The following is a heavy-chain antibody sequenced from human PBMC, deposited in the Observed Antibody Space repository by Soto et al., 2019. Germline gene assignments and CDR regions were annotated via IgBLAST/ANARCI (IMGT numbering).Heavy chain of an antibody. CDR1: GFNFITYS. V-gene: IGHV3-21*01. D-gene: IGHD3-22*01. Sequence: EVQLVESGEGPVRPGGSLKLSCAASGFNFITYSLSWVRQAPGKGLEWVASISSSAVYIDYADSVKGRFTISRDNANNSLYLQMNSLRAEDTATYYCVRDGLDYYDTARLYFDKWGQGTLVTVSS. CDR2: ISSSAVYI. CDR3: VRDGLDYYDTARLYFDK. J-gene: IGHJ4*02.